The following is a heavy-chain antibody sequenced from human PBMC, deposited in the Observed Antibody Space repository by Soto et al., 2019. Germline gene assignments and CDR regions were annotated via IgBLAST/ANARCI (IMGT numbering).Heavy chain of an antibody. Sequence: QVQLVQSGAEVNKPGASVTVSCKASGYTFTSYGISCVRQAPGQGLEWMRWISAYSGNINYAQKLQGRVTVPTDTSTSTAYRELRSLRSDDTAVYYCARVLPPFDPCGQGTLVTVSS. CDR2: ISAYSGNI. CDR1: GYTFTSYG. V-gene: IGHV1-18*01. J-gene: IGHJ5*02. CDR3: ARVLPPFDP.